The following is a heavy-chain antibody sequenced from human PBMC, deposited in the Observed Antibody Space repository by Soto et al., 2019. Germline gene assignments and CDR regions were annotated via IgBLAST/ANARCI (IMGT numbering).Heavy chain of an antibody. D-gene: IGHD3-10*01. Sequence: GGSLRLSCAGSGFTFSRYALHWVRLAQGKGLEWVAALSKDGSVQYWLDSVRGRFTISRDNSKNTLYLRMNSLRPEDTGVYYCVRSRSGAVADSFDYWGHGTQVTVSS. J-gene: IGHJ4*01. V-gene: IGHV3-30*14. CDR2: LSKDGSVQ. CDR3: VRSRSGAVADSFDY. CDR1: GFTFSRYA.